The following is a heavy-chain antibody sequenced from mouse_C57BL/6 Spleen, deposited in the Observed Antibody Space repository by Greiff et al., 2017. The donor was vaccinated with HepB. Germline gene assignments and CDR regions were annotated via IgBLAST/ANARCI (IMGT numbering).Heavy chain of an antibody. CDR3: ARSNGSGYYYFDY. CDR2: IDPTDSNT. Sequence: VQLQQPGAELVMPGASVKLSCKASGYTFTSYWMHWVKQRPGQGLEWIGEIDPTDSNTNYNQKFKGKSTLTVDKSSSTAYMQLSSLTSEDSAVYYCARSNGSGYYYFDYWGQGTTLTVSS. V-gene: IGHV1-69*01. J-gene: IGHJ2*01. CDR1: GYTFTSYW. D-gene: IGHD1-1*01.